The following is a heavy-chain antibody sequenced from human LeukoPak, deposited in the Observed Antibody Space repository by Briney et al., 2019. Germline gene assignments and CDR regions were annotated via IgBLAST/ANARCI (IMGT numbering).Heavy chain of an antibody. J-gene: IGHJ4*02. D-gene: IGHD3-3*01. Sequence: GGSLRLSCTASGFPFTSFALSWVRQAPGRGLEYVSTISDTGDTYYADSVKGRFTISRDNSKNTVYLQMNSLRADDTALYYCTKGDGGYYLIDFWGQGTPVTVSS. CDR1: GFPFTSFA. CDR3: TKGDGGYYLIDF. V-gene: IGHV3-23*01. CDR2: ISDTGDT.